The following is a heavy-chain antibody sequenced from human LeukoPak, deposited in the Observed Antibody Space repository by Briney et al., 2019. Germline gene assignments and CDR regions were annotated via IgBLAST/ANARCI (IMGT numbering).Heavy chain of an antibody. CDR1: GFTFSSYW. D-gene: IGHD3-9*01. J-gene: IGHJ4*02. V-gene: IGHV3-23*01. Sequence: GGSLRLSCAASGFTFSSYWMSWVRQAPGKGLEWVSAISGSGGSTYYADSVKGRFTISRDNSKNTLYLQMNSLRAEDTAVYYCAKGGILTGFIYYFDYWGQGTLVTVSS. CDR3: AKGGILTGFIYYFDY. CDR2: ISGSGGST.